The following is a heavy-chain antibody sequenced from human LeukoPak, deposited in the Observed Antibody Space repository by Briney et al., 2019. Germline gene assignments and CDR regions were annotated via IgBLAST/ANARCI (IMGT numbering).Heavy chain of an antibody. D-gene: IGHD2-15*01. Sequence: GGSLRLSCAASGFTFSSYAMSWVRQAPGKGLEWVSAISGSGGSTYYADSVKGRFTISRDNSKNTLYLQMNRLRAEDTAVYYCATEGVVAAYSLDYWGQETLVTVSS. CDR3: ATEGVVAAYSLDY. CDR2: ISGSGGST. J-gene: IGHJ4*02. CDR1: GFTFSSYA. V-gene: IGHV3-23*01.